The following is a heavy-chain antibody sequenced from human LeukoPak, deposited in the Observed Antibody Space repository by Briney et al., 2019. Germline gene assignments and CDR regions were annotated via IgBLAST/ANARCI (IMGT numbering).Heavy chain of an antibody. CDR2: INHNGNVN. CDR1: AFIFSGHW. Sequence: PGGSLRLSCEGSAFIFSGHWMNWVRQTPGKGLEWVASINHNGNVNYYVDSVKGRFTISRDNAKNSLSLQMDSLRVEDTAVYYCARAGSFWHYVYWGQGTLVTVSS. V-gene: IGHV3-7*01. J-gene: IGHJ4*02. D-gene: IGHD1-7*01. CDR3: ARAGSFWHYVY.